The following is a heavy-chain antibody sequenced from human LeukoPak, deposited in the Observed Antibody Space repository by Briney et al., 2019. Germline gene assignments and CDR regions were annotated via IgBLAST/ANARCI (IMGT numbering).Heavy chain of an antibody. CDR2: LDTGGRTT. D-gene: IGHD6-19*01. J-gene: IGHJ4*02. V-gene: IGHV3-74*01. CDR1: GFTFRSPW. CDR3: ASGLLMAGGTLDH. Sequence: VGSLRLSCADSGFTFRSPWMHSVCPAPREGLVWVSRLDTGGRTTTYADSVRGRFTISRDNAKDTLYLQMNSLRAEDTAVYYCASGLLMAGGTLDHWGRGTLVTVSS.